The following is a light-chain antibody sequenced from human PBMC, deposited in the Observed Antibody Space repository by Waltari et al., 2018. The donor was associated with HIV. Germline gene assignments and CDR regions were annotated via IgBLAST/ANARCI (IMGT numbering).Light chain of an antibody. CDR3: QQYNSYPLT. CDR1: ESISSW. Sequence: DTQMTQSPATLSASVGARVTLVCRANESISSWLAWFQQRPGMRPKLLIYHASVLENGVSARFSGSGSGTEVALSISDLQPDDVATYFCQQYNSYPLTFGGGTKVEI. V-gene: IGKV1-5*02. J-gene: IGKJ4*01. CDR2: HAS.